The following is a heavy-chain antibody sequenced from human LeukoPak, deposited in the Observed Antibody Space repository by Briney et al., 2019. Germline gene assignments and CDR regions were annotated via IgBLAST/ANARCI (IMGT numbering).Heavy chain of an antibody. CDR3: ARALTPVGSSAPTHYCYYYMDV. V-gene: IGHV4-4*07. D-gene: IGHD6-13*01. Sequence: PSETLSLTCTVSGVSISSYYWSWIRQPAGKGLEWIGRIYTSGSTNYNPSLKSRVTMSVDTSKNQFSLKLSSVTAADTAVYYCARALTPVGSSAPTHYCYYYMDVWGKGTTVTVSS. CDR2: IYTSGST. CDR1: GVSISSYY. J-gene: IGHJ6*03.